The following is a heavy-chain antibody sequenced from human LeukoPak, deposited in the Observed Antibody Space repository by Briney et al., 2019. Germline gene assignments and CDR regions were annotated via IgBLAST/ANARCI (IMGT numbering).Heavy chain of an antibody. CDR2: IYYSGST. J-gene: IGHJ5*02. V-gene: IGHV4-59*01. CDR1: GGSISSYY. Sequence: SETLSLTCTVSGGSISSYYWSWIRQPPGKGLEWIGYIYYSGSTNYNPSLKSRVAISVDTSKNQFSLKLSSVTAADTAVYYCAREIPKFFWLDPWGQGTLVTVSS. CDR3: AREIPKFFWLDP. D-gene: IGHD3-3*01.